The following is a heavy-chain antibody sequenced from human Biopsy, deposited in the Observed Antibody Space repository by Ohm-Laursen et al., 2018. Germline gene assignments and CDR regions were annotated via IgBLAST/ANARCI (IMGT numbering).Heavy chain of an antibody. CDR1: GYTFTSYD. V-gene: IGHV1-69*06. Sequence: SVKVSCKSSGYTFTSYDIAWVRQAPGQRPEWMGDVMPFFGTAQYAPKLQGRASMTADKTTYTAYMELTSLTSEDTAVYFCARHYYDTSGYNWFDPWGQGTLVTVSS. CDR3: ARHYYDTSGYNWFDP. D-gene: IGHD3-22*01. J-gene: IGHJ5*02. CDR2: VMPFFGTA.